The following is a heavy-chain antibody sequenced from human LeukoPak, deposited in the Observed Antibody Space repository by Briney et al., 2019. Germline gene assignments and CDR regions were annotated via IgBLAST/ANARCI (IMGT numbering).Heavy chain of an antibody. V-gene: IGHV4-39*01. CDR2: IYYSGST. J-gene: IGHJ4*02. Sequence: SETLSLTCTVSGGSISSSSYYWGWFRQPPGKGLEWIGRIYYSGSTYYNPSLKSRVTLSVDTCKDQFYLTLSCVTAAVTAVYYCARRGGIAAPYFDYWGQGTLVTVSS. D-gene: IGHD6-13*01. CDR1: GGSISSSSYY. CDR3: ARRGGIAAPYFDY.